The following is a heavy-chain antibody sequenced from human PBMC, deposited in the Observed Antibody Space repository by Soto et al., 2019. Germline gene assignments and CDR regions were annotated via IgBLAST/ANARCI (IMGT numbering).Heavy chain of an antibody. Sequence: VQLVESGGGLVQPGGSLRLSCAASEFSFSRCSMNWVRQAPGKGLEWLSYISVSSSPMYYADSVKGRFTISRDDAKNSLYLEMNSPRDEDTAVYYCARGGSHPHYYFDFWGQGTLVTVSS. J-gene: IGHJ4*02. CDR2: ISVSSSPM. D-gene: IGHD3-16*01. V-gene: IGHV3-48*02. CDR3: ARGGSHPHYYFDF. CDR1: EFSFSRCS.